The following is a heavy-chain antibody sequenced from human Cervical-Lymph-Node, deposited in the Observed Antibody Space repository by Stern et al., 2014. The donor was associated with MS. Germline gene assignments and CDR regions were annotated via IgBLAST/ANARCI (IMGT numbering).Heavy chain of an antibody. J-gene: IGHJ4*02. CDR3: TRDQIAAVYPSGSLY. CDR1: GFTFSSYW. Sequence: EVLLVESWGGLVQPGGSLRLSCEASGFTFSSYWMTSVRQAPGKGLEYVASIKQSGSQTHYVDSVKGRFTVSRDDAKKSVFLQMNSLRDDDTAVYYCTRDQIAAVYPSGSLYGGQGALVTVSA. D-gene: IGHD5-12*01. CDR2: IKQSGSQT. V-gene: IGHV3-7*01.